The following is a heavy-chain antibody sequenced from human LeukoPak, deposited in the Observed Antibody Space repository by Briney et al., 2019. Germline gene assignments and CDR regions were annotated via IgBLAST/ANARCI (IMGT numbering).Heavy chain of an antibody. CDR1: GFTFSNYA. CDR2: RSYDGSKK. V-gene: IGHV3-30*04. CDR3: ARGRGASYSSSWYDF. J-gene: IGHJ5*01. Sequence: PGRSLRLSCAASGFTFSNYAMHWVRQAPGKGVEWVAGRSYDGSKKHYADSVKGRFTISRDNSKNTLYLQMNSLNTEDTAVYYCARGRGASYSSSWYDFWGQGTLVTVSS. D-gene: IGHD6-13*01.